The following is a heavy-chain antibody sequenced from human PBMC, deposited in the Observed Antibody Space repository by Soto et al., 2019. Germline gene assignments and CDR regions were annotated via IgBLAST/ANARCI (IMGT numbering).Heavy chain of an antibody. CDR2: LSSDGSTT. CDR1: GFSFTNDW. Sequence: PERSLKLSCEDSGFSFTNDWMHWVRQAPGKGLVWVSSLSSDGSTTDYADSVKGRFTISRDNAKNTLYLQMNSLGAEDTAVYYCVRGKYSGSYFFDYWGQGTLVTVSS. V-gene: IGHV3-74*01. CDR3: VRGKYSGSYFFDY. D-gene: IGHD1-26*01. J-gene: IGHJ4*02.